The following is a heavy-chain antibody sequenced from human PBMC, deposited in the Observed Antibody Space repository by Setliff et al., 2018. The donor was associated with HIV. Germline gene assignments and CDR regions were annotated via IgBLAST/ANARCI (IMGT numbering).Heavy chain of an antibody. CDR3: ARDHHVGTEGPRLANYFEV. J-gene: IGHJ4*02. D-gene: IGHD6-19*01. Sequence: ASVKVSCKASGYTFTSYGISWVRQAPGQGLEWMGWISAYNGNTNYAQKLQGRVTITADISTRTVYMELSSLTSEDTAIYYFARDHHVGTEGPRLANYFEVWGQGTLVTASS. CDR2: ISAYNGNT. CDR1: GYTFTSYG. V-gene: IGHV1-18*01.